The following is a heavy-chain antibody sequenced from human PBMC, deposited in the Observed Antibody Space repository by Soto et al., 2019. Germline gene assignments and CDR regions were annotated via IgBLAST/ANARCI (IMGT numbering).Heavy chain of an antibody. J-gene: IGHJ4*02. CDR2: ISSRGGST. V-gene: IGHV3-23*01. CDR3: AKSQGYNLNDFNY. CDR1: GFTFTGYA. Sequence: EVQLLESGGGLVQPGGSLRLSCVGSGFTFTGYAMNWVRQAPGKGLEWVSAISSRGGSTFYADSVKGRFTISRDNSNNTLYLQINSLRAEDTAVYYCAKSQGYNLNDFNYWGQGTLVTVSS. D-gene: IGHD1-20*01.